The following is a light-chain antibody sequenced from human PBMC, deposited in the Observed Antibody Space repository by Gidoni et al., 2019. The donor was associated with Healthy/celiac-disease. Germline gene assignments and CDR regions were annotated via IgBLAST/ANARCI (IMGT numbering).Light chain of an antibody. Sequence: DIVMTQSPLSLPVPPGEPASISCRSSQSLLHSNGYNYLDWYLQKPGESPQLLIYLCFKQASGVSDRCSSSGSGTDFTLKISRVEAENVGVYYCMQALQPPRTFXGXTKVEIK. J-gene: IGKJ4*01. CDR3: MQALQPPRT. CDR1: QSLLHSNGYNY. V-gene: IGKV2-28*01. CDR2: LCF.